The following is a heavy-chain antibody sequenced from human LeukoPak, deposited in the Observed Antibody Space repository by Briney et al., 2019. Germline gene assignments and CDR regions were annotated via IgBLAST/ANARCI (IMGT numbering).Heavy chain of an antibody. Sequence: QSGGSLRLSCAASGFTFSSYAMHWVRQAPGKGLEWVAVISYDGSNKYYADSVKGRFTISRDNAKNSLYLQMNSLRAEDTALYYCASGHGDHADYWGQGTLVTVSS. J-gene: IGHJ4*02. CDR1: GFTFSSYA. D-gene: IGHD4-17*01. V-gene: IGHV3-30*04. CDR2: ISYDGSNK. CDR3: ASGHGDHADY.